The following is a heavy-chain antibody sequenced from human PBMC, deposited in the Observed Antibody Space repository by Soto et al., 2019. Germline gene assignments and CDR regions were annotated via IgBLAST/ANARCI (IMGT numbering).Heavy chain of an antibody. D-gene: IGHD6-19*01. Sequence: ERRVLTCTGSGGSVSRGHYYWTWIRQPPAKGPEWVGYIYFNGNTDYNPSLKGRVTFSLETSKNQFSLRLSSVTAVDTAVYYCARGLAPNSGGHGPLATVSS. J-gene: IGHJ5*01. V-gene: IGHV4-61*01. CDR1: GGSVSRGHYY. CDR2: IYFNGNT. CDR3: ARGLAPNS.